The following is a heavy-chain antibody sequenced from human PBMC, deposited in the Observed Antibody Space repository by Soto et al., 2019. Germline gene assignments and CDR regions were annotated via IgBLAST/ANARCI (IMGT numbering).Heavy chain of an antibody. J-gene: IGHJ4*02. V-gene: IGHV3-43*01. CDR1: GFTFDEYT. CDR2: ISWDGGST. CDR3: AKDRTPTH. Sequence: GGSLRLSCAASGFTFDEYTMHWVRQAPGKGLEWVSLISWDGGSTSYADSVRGRFTISRDNSKNSLYLQMNSLRTEDTASYYCAKDRTPTHWGQGTLVTVSS.